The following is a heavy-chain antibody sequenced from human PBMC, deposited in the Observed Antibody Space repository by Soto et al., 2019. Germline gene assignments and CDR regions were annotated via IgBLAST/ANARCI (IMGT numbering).Heavy chain of an antibody. Sequence: QVQVVQSGEEVKETGASVRVSCKTSGYSFTAYGISWVRQAPGQGLEWMGWISCYNGKTKYAQKVQGRVTMTTDTTTSTAYMEVRSLRSDDTAIYYCARDAPPPELRFLEWHNYDYNGMDVGGQGPTVNVSS. CDR1: GYSFTAYG. J-gene: IGHJ6*02. CDR2: ISCYNGKT. D-gene: IGHD3-3*01. V-gene: IGHV1-18*01. CDR3: ARDAPPPELRFLEWHNYDYNGMDV.